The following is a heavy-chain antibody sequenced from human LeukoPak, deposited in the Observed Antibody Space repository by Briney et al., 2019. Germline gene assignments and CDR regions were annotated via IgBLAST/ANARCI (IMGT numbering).Heavy chain of an antibody. CDR2: IYYSGST. D-gene: IGHD6-19*01. Sequence: LETLSLTCTVSGGSISSSSYYWGWIRQPPGKGLEWIGSIYYSGSTYYNPSLKSRVTISVDTSKNQFSLKLSSVTAADTAVYYCARHEPQWLALDYWGQGTLVTVSS. J-gene: IGHJ4*02. CDR1: GGSISSSSYY. V-gene: IGHV4-39*01. CDR3: ARHEPQWLALDY.